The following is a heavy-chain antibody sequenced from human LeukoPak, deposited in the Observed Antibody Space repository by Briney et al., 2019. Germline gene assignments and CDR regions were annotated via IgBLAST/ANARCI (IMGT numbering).Heavy chain of an antibody. D-gene: IGHD3-10*01. CDR1: GYTFTSYD. CDR2: MNPNSGNT. J-gene: IGHJ4*02. Sequence: ASVKVSCKASGYTFTSYDINWVRQATGQGLEWMGWMNPNSGNTGYAQKFQGRVTMTRNTSISTAYMELSSLRSEDTAVYYCASESVSRQLTYGSGSHDFDYWGQGTLVTVSS. V-gene: IGHV1-8*01. CDR3: ASESVSRQLTYGSGSHDFDY.